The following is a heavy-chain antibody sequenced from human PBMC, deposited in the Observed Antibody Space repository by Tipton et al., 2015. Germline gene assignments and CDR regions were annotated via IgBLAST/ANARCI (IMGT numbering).Heavy chain of an antibody. CDR1: GDSVSSGPYY. V-gene: IGHV4-31*03. D-gene: IGHD5-12*01. J-gene: IGHJ4*02. CDR2: IYYSGST. Sequence: TLSLTCTVSGDSVSSGPYYWSWIRQHPGKGLEWIGHIYYSGSTFYNPSLKSRLSISIDTSKNQFSLRLSSVTAADTAVYYCARERVARFFDYWGQGTLLTVSS. CDR3: ARERVARFFDY.